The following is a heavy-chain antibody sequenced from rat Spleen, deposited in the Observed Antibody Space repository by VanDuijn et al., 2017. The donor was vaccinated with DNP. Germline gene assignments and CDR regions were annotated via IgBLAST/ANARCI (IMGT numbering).Heavy chain of an antibody. J-gene: IGHJ4*01. Sequence: QVQLKESGPGLVQPSQTLSLTCPVSGFSLTSYTVSWARQPPGKGMDRIAAMSSGGSTYYNSALKSRLSISRDTSKSQVFLKMNSLQTEDTAMYFCARLSGAWGQGTSVTVSS. CDR1: GFSLTSYT. D-gene: IGHD1-4*01. CDR3: ARLSGA. V-gene: IGHV2-6*01. CDR2: MSSGGST.